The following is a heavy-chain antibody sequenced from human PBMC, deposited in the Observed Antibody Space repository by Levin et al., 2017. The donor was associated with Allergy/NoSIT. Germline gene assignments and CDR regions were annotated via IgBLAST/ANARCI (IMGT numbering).Heavy chain of an antibody. J-gene: IGHJ6*02. CDR3: ARRHYDFWSGYELRFYYGMDV. D-gene: IGHD3-3*01. CDR1: GYTFTSYD. CDR2: MNPNSGNT. Sequence: GESLKISCKASGYTFTSYDINWVRQATGQGLEWMGWMNPNSGNTGYAQKFQGRVTMTRNTSISTAYMELSSLRSEDTAVYYCARRHYDFWSGYELRFYYGMDVWGQGTTVTVSS. V-gene: IGHV1-8*01.